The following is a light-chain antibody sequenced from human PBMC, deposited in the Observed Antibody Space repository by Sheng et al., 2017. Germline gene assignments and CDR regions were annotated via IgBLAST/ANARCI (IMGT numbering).Light chain of an antibody. V-gene: IGKV1-5*03. CDR1: QDIKTY. CDR2: KAS. CDR3: QQYNSYWT. Sequence: DIQMTQSPSSLSASVGDRVTITCQASQDIKTYLNWYQQKPGKAPKLLIYKASSLESGVPSRFSGSGSGTEFTLTISSLQPDDFATYYCQQYNSYWTFGQGTKVEIK. J-gene: IGKJ1*01.